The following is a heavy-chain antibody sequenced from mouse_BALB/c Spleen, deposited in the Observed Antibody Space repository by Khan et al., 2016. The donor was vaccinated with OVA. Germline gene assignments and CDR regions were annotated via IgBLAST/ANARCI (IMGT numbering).Heavy chain of an antibody. CDR1: GFSLSSYG. CDR3: ARGGLPFAY. D-gene: IGHD2-13*01. CDR2: IWSGGST. Sequence: QVQLQQSGPGLVQPSQSLSITCTVSGFSLSSYGVHWVRQSPGKGLEWLGVIWSGGSTDFNTAFISRLSISKDNSKSQVFFKMNNMQINDSAIYYCARGGLPFAYWGQGTLVTVSA. V-gene: IGHV2-2*02. J-gene: IGHJ3*01.